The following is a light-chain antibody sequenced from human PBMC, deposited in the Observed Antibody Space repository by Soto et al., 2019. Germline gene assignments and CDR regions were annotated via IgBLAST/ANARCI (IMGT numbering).Light chain of an antibody. V-gene: IGLV1-47*01. Sequence: QAVVTQPPSASGTPGQRVTISCSGSSSNMGSNYVYWYQQLPGTAPKLLIYMNNQRPSGVPDRVSGSKSGTSASPSISGLRSEDEDDYYCAAWDDTLSGLYVFGIGTKVTVL. CDR2: MNN. CDR3: AAWDDTLSGLYV. CDR1: SSNMGSNY. J-gene: IGLJ1*01.